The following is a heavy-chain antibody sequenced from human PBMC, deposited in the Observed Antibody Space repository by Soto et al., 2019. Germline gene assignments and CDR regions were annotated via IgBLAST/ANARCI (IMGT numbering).Heavy chain of an antibody. Sequence: PGESLKSSCHGSGYSFTSYWIGWVRQMPGKGLELVGIIYPGDSDTRYSPSFQGQVTISADKSISTAYPQWSSLKASDTAMYYCSRLGSGSSVGIGYYYGMDVWGECITDNVSS. CDR1: GYSFTSYW. D-gene: IGHD6-6*01. V-gene: IGHV5-51*01. CDR2: IYPGDSDT. CDR3: SRLGSGSSVGIGYYYGMDV. J-gene: IGHJ6*04.